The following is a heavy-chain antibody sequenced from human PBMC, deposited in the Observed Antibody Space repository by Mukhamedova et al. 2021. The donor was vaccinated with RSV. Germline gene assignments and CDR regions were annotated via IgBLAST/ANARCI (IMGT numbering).Heavy chain of an antibody. CDR2: IKRKPSCGTT. J-gene: IGHJ3*02. D-gene: IGHD1-14*01. Sequence: GWVFRIKRKPSCGTTYYAAPVKGRFTISRDDSKTTLYLQLNSLTTEYPAVYYCTTVMVYDAFAIWGQLTLVTVSS. CDR3: TTVMVYDAFAI. V-gene: IGHV3-15*01.